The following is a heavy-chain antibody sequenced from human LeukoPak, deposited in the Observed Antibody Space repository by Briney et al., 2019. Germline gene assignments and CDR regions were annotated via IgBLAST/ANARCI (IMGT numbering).Heavy chain of an antibody. Sequence: GGSLRLSCAVSGFSFTNYWMSWVRQAPGKGLEWVANVKEDGTTKQYVGSVKGRFTISRDDAKNSLYLQMDSLRAEDTAVYYCVSQEVVPHWGQGTLVSVSS. J-gene: IGHJ4*02. D-gene: IGHD2-15*01. CDR1: GFSFTNYW. CDR3: VSQEVVPH. V-gene: IGHV3-7*01. CDR2: VKEDGTTK.